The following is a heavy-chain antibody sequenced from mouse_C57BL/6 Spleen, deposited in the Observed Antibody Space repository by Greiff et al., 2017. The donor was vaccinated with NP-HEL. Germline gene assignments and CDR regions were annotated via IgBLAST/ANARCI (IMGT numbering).Heavy chain of an antibody. CDR2: ISSGSSTI. CDR1: GFTFSDYG. D-gene: IGHD2-4*01. V-gene: IGHV5-17*01. Sequence: EVKLMESGGGLVKPGGSLKLSCAASGFTFSDYGMHWVRQAPEKGLEWVAYISSGSSTIYYADTVKGRFTISRDNAKNTLFLQMTRLRSEDTAMYYCARGDYEYYYAMDYWGQGTSVTVSS. CDR3: ARGDYEYYYAMDY. J-gene: IGHJ4*01.